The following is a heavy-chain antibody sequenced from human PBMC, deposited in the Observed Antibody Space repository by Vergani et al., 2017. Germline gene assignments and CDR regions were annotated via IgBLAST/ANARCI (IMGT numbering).Heavy chain of an antibody. CDR3: ARETYGGPNWFDP. CDR2: IYYSGST. CDR1: GGSISSYY. Sequence: QVQLQESGPGLVKPSETLSLTCTVSGGSISSYYWSWIRQPPGKGLEWIGYIYYSGSTNYNPSLKSRVTISVDTSKNQFSLKLSSVTAADTAVYYCARETYGGPNWFDPWGQGTLVTVSS. V-gene: IGHV4-59*01. D-gene: IGHD4-23*01. J-gene: IGHJ5*02.